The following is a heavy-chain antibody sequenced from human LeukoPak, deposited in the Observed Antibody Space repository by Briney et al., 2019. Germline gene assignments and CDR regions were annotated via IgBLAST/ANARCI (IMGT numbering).Heavy chain of an antibody. V-gene: IGHV4-34*01. Sequence: PSETLSLTCAVYGGSFSGYYWSWIRQPPGKGLEWIGEINHSGSTNYNPSLKSRVTISVDTSKNQFSLKLSSVTAADTAVYYCARHELWFGEFYFDYWGQGTLVTVSS. J-gene: IGHJ4*02. CDR2: INHSGST. CDR1: GGSFSGYY. CDR3: ARHELWFGEFYFDY. D-gene: IGHD3-10*01.